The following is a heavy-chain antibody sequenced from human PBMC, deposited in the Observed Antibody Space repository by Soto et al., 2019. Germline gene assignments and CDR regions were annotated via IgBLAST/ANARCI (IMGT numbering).Heavy chain of an antibody. CDR2: IYYSGTT. CDR3: ASHEGSHYPNYFDY. D-gene: IGHD3-10*01. Sequence: SETLSLTCTVSGASISSGGYYWSWIRQHPGKGLEWIGYIYYSGTTYYNPSLKSRVNISRDTSKNQLSLKLSSVTAADTAVYYCASHEGSHYPNYFDYWGQGTLVTVSS. J-gene: IGHJ4*02. CDR1: GASISSGGYY. V-gene: IGHV4-31*03.